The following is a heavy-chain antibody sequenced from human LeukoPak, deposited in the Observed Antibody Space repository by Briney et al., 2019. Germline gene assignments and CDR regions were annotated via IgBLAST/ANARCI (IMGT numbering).Heavy chain of an antibody. J-gene: IGHJ5*02. V-gene: IGHV1-69*13. CDR1: GGTFSSYA. D-gene: IGHD6-13*01. CDR3: ASQQQLVRGWFDP. Sequence: SVKVSCKASGGTFSSYAISWVRQAPGQGLEWMGGIIPIFGTANYAQKLQGRVTITADESTSTAYMELSSLRSEDTAVYYCASQQQLVRGWFDPWGQGTLVTVSS. CDR2: IIPIFGTA.